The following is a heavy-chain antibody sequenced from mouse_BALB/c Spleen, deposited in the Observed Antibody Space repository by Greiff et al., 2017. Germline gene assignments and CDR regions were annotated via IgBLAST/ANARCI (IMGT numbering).Heavy chain of an antibody. J-gene: IGHJ3*01. CDR2: ISSGGSYT. D-gene: IGHD1-1*02. Sequence: EVKLMESGGGLVKPGGSLKLSCAASGFTFSSYTMSWVRQTPEKRLEWVATISSGGSYTYYPDSVKGRFTISRDNAKNTLYLQMSSLKSEDTAMYYCTRDQDYGFAYWGQGTLVTVSA. V-gene: IGHV5-6-4*01. CDR1: GFTFSSYT. CDR3: TRDQDYGFAY.